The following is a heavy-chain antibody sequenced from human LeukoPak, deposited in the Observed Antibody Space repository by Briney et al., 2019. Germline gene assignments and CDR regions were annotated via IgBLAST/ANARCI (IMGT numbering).Heavy chain of an antibody. Sequence: SETLSLTCTVSGGSISSSSYYWGWIRQPPGKGLEWIGSIYYSGSTYYNPSLKSRVTISVDTSKNQFSLKLSSVTAADTAVYYCASHFYDFWSAYLDYWGQGTLVTVSP. CDR3: ASHFYDFWSAYLDY. J-gene: IGHJ4*02. D-gene: IGHD3-3*01. V-gene: IGHV4-39*01. CDR2: IYYSGST. CDR1: GGSISSSSYY.